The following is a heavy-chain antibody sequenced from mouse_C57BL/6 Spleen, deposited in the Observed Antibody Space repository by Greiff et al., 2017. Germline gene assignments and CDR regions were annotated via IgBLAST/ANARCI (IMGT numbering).Heavy chain of an antibody. D-gene: IGHD2-1*01. J-gene: IGHJ4*01. CDR3: ARDGNYPSYAMGY. Sequence: VQLKESGPGLVKPSQSLSFSCSASGFYITGGYFWYWIRQFPGNKLEWMGFISYDGSNNYTPTLQNRISITPDTSKNQLFLKLNSVTTEDTATYYCARDGNYPSYAMGYWGQGASVTVS. CDR2: ISYDGSN. CDR1: GFYITGGYF. V-gene: IGHV3-6*01.